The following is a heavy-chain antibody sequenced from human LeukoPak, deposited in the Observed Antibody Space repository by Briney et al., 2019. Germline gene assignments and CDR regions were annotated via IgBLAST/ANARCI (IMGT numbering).Heavy chain of an antibody. Sequence: SGGSLRLSCAASGFTFSSYNMNWVRQPPGKGLEWVSSISSGGNYIYYADSVKGRFTISRDNAKNSLYLQMNSLRADDAAVYYCARDLRLWGQGTMVTVSS. J-gene: IGHJ4*02. CDR2: ISSGGNYI. V-gene: IGHV3-21*06. CDR1: GFTFSSYN. CDR3: ARDLRL.